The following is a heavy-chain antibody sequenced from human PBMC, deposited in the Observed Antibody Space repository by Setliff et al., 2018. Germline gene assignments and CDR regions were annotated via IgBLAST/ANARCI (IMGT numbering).Heavy chain of an antibody. CDR1: GGTFSSYA. Sequence: RASVKVSCKASGGTFSSYAISWVRQAPGQGLEWMGGIIPIFGTANYAQKFLGRVTITADESTSTAYMELSSLRSEDTAVYYCARGYRGYYNFWSGSQGANWFDPWGQGTLVTVSS. CDR2: IIPIFGTA. J-gene: IGHJ5*02. D-gene: IGHD3-3*01. CDR3: ARGYRGYYNFWSGSQGANWFDP. V-gene: IGHV1-69*13.